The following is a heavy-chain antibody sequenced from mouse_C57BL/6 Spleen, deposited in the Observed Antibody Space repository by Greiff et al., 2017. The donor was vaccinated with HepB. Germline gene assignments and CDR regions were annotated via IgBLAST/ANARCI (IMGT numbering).Heavy chain of an antibody. J-gene: IGHJ2*01. V-gene: IGHV6-3*01. CDR1: GFTFSNYW. Sequence: EVKLMESGGGLVQPGGSMKLSCVASGFTFSNYWMNWVRQSPEKGLEWVAQIRLKSDNYATHYAESVKGRFTISRDDSKSSVYLQMNNLRAEDTGIYYCTGLSRADYFDYWGQGTTLTVSS. CDR2: IRLKSDNYAT. D-gene: IGHD3-1*01. CDR3: TGLSRADYFDY.